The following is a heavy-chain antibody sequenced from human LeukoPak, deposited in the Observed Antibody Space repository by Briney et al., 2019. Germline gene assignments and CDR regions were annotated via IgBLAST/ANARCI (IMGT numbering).Heavy chain of an antibody. CDR2: INTNTGNT. CDR1: GYTFTSYA. Sequence: GASVKVSCKASGYTFTSYAMHWVRQAPGQGLEWMGWINTNTGNTTYAQGFRGRLVFSLDTSFSKAYLQISSLKAEDTAVYYCARADVREYDYVWGSYRPDYWGQGTLVTVST. V-gene: IGHV7-4-1*02. J-gene: IGHJ4*02. CDR3: ARADVREYDYVWGSYRPDY. D-gene: IGHD3-16*02.